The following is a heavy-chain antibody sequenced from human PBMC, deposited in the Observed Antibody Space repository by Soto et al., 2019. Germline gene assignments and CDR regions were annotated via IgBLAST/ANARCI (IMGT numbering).Heavy chain of an antibody. CDR3: ARSIHDFWSGYPQGFFDY. Sequence: GGSLRLSCAASGFTFRTYAMHWVRQAPGKGLEYISAISSNGGSTFYADSVQGRFTISRDNSKNTLYLQVGSLRAEDMAVYYCARSIHDFWSGYPQGFFDYWGQGTLVTVSS. V-gene: IGHV3-64*02. D-gene: IGHD3-3*01. CDR2: ISSNGGST. CDR1: GFTFRTYA. J-gene: IGHJ4*02.